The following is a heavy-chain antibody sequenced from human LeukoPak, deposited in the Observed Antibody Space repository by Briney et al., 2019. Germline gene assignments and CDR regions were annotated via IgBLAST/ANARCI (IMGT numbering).Heavy chain of an antibody. CDR1: GYTFTSYG. D-gene: IGHD6-19*01. CDR3: ARARKQWPDY. J-gene: IGHJ4*02. V-gene: IGHV1-2*02. Sequence: ASVKVSCKASGYTFTSYGISWVRQAPGQGLEWMGWINPNSGGTNYAQKFQGRVTMTRDTSIGTAYMELSRLRSDDTAVYYCARARKQWPDYWGQGTLVTVSS. CDR2: INPNSGGT.